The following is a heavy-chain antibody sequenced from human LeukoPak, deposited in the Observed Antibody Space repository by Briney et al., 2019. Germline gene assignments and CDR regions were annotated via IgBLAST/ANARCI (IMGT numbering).Heavy chain of an antibody. D-gene: IGHD3-10*01. CDR1: GGSISSSSYY. CDR3: ARPESYYYGSGSHPNWFDP. V-gene: IGHV4-39*01. Sequence: PSETPSLTCTVSGGSISSSSYYWGWIRQPPGKGLEWLGSIYDSGGTYYNPSLKSRVTISVDTSKNQFSLKLSSVTAADTAVYYCARPESYYYGSGSHPNWFDPWGQGTLVTVSS. CDR2: IYDSGGT. J-gene: IGHJ5*02.